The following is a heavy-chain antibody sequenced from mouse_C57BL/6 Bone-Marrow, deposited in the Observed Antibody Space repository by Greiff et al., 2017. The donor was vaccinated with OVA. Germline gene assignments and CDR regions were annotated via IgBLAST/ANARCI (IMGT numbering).Heavy chain of an antibody. V-gene: IGHV14-4*01. CDR3: TDYYGSSYDAMDY. CDR1: GFNIKDDY. Sequence: EVKLMESGAELVRPGASVKLSCTASGFNIKDDYMHWVKQRPEQGLEWIGWIDPENGDTEYASKFQGKATITADTSSNTAYLQLSSLTSEDTAVYYCTDYYGSSYDAMDYWGQGTSVTVSS. J-gene: IGHJ4*01. CDR2: IDPENGDT. D-gene: IGHD1-1*01.